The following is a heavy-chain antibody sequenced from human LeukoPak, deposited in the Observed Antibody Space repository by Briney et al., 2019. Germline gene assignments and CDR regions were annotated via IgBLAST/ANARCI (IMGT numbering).Heavy chain of an antibody. Sequence: SETLSLTCVVSGVSINNYHWTWIRQPPGKGLEWIGYVDYSGSTNNNPSLESRVTISVDTSKNQFSLKLTSVTAADTAVYYCAEGRSVAGPLYCIWGPGTMVTVSS. CDR3: AEGRSVAGPLYCI. J-gene: IGHJ3*02. D-gene: IGHD6-19*01. CDR2: VDYSGST. CDR1: GVSINNYH. V-gene: IGHV4-59*01.